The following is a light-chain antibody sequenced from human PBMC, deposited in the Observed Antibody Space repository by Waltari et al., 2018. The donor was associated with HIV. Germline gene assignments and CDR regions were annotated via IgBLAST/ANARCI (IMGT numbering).Light chain of an antibody. CDR3: QQYSAYPLT. CDR1: QDITVF. Sequence: VQMTQSPSSLSASIGASVLITCRASQDITVFLAWFQHRPGTAPNSLIYGTSTLQSGVPSSKFTGSGSGTEFTLTITNLQPEDTGTYYCQQYSAYPLTFGGGTKVEI. CDR2: GTS. J-gene: IGKJ4*01. V-gene: IGKV1-16*02.